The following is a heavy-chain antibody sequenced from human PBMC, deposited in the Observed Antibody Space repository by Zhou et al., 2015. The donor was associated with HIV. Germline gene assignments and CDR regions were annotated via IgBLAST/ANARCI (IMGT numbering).Heavy chain of an antibody. Sequence: QVQLVQSGAEVKRPGSSVKVSCQVSGGMFSSYAISWVRQAPGQGLEWMGGIILISKTSTYAQKFRHGVTITSDNSAGTAYMELSSLRSEDTAVYYCARAPLVVVAVGGANDAFDIWGQGTMVTVSS. D-gene: IGHD2-15*01. V-gene: IGHV1-69*06. J-gene: IGHJ3*02. CDR2: IILISKTS. CDR1: GGMFSSYA. CDR3: ARAPLVVVAVGGANDAFDI.